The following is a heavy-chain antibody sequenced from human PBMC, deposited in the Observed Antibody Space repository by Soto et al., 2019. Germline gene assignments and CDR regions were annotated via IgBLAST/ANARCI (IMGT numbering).Heavy chain of an antibody. CDR2: MHYSGST. J-gene: IGHJ4*02. D-gene: IGHD6-25*01. CDR3: ARLDTRRLHYTES. V-gene: IGHV4-39*01. Sequence: QLQLQESGPGLVKPSETLSLICTVSGGSISSSNYYWGWIRQPPGKGLEWIGSMHYSGSTYDNPPLKSRVTIFIDTSKNQVSLRLTSVTAADTAVYYCARLDTRRLHYTESWGQGTLVTVSS. CDR1: GGSISSSNYY.